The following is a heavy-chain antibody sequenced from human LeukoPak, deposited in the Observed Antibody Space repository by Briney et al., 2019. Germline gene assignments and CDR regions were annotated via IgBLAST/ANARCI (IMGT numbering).Heavy chain of an antibody. CDR1: GYTFTGYY. J-gene: IGHJ4*02. D-gene: IGHD5-12*01. Sequence: ASGKVSCNASGYTFTGYYMHWGLQAPGQGLEWRGWINPNSGGATYAQKFQGWVTMTRETTISTAYMELRRLSSDDKDVYYCARGYSGYDYLEYWGQGTLVTVSS. CDR2: INPNSGGA. CDR3: ARGYSGYDYLEY. V-gene: IGHV1-2*04.